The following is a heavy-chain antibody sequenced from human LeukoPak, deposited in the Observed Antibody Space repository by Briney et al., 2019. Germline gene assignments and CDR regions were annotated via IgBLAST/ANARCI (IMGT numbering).Heavy chain of an antibody. D-gene: IGHD3-10*01. V-gene: IGHV4-39*07. CDR1: GGSISSSSYY. CDR3: ARDRHYYGSGSQG. CDR2: IYYSGST. Sequence: PSETLSLTCTVSGGSISSSSYYWGWIRQPPGKGLEWIESIYYSGSTYYNPSLKSRVTISVDTSKNQFSLKLSSVTAADTAVYYCARDRHYYGSGSQGWGQGTLVTVSS. J-gene: IGHJ4*02.